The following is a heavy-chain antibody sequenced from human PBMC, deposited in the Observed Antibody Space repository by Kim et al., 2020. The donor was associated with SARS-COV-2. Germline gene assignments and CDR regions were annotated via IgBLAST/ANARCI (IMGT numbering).Heavy chain of an antibody. CDR1: GYTFTSYA. CDR2: INTNTGNP. Sequence: ASVKVSCKASGYTFTSYAMNWVRQAPGQGLEWMGWINTNTGNPTYAQGFTGRFVFSLDTSVSTAYLQISSLKAEDTAVYYCARLYIVATTDYYHYYGMDVWGQGTTVTVSS. J-gene: IGHJ6*02. CDR3: ARLYIVATTDYYHYYGMDV. D-gene: IGHD5-12*01. V-gene: IGHV7-4-1*02.